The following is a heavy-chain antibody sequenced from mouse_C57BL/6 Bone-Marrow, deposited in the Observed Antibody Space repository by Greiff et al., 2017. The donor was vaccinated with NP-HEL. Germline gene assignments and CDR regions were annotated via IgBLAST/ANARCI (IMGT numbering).Heavy chain of an antibody. CDR1: GFTFSSYG. J-gene: IGHJ2*01. D-gene: IGHD2-4*01. CDR3: ARHDYDPYYFDY. Sequence: VQLKESGGDLVKPGGSLKLSCAASGFTFSSYGMSWVRQTPDKRLEWVATISSGGSYTYYPDSVKGRFTISRDNAKNTLYLQMSSLKSEDTAMYYCARHDYDPYYFDYWGQGTTLTVSS. V-gene: IGHV5-6*01. CDR2: ISSGGSYT.